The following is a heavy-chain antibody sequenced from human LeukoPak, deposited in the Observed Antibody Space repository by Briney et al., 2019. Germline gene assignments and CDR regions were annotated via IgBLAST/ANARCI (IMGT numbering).Heavy chain of an antibody. V-gene: IGHV1-69*05. D-gene: IGHD4-17*01. Sequence: SVKVSCKASGYIFTGHYMNWVRQAPGQGLEWMGRIIPIFGTANYAQKFQGRVTITTDESTSTAYMELSSLRSEDTAVYYCARDYRDYGDYRSWGQGTLVTVSS. CDR3: ARDYRDYGDYRS. J-gene: IGHJ5*02. CDR1: GYIFTGHY. CDR2: IIPIFGTA.